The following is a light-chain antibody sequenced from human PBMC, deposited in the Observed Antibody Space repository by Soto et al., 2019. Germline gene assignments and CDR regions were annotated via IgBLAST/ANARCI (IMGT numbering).Light chain of an antibody. CDR1: QPVSSW. J-gene: IGKJ4*01. CDR2: AIS. V-gene: IGKV1-12*02. Sequence: DIQMTQSPSSVSASVGDRVTITCRASQPVSSWLAWYQQKPGEAPKLLIYAISSLQTGVPSRFSGSGSGTDFTLTIISLQPEDFASYYCQEANSFTFGGGTKVEIK. CDR3: QEANSFT.